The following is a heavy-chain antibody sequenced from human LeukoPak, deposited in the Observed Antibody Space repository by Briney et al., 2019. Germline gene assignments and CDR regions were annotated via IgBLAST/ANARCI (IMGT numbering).Heavy chain of an antibody. CDR2: ISGSGGST. V-gene: IGHV3-23*01. CDR1: GFTFSSYA. J-gene: IGHJ4*02. Sequence: GGSLRLSCAASGFTFSSYAMSRVRQAPGKGLEWVSAISGSGGSTYYADSVKGRFTISRDNSKNTLYLQMNSLRAEDTAVYYCARDIAVAGTDYWGQGTLVTVSS. D-gene: IGHD6-19*01. CDR3: ARDIAVAGTDY.